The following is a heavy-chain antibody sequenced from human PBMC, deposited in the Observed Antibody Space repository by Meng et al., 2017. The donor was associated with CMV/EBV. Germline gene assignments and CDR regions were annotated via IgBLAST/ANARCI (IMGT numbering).Heavy chain of an antibody. V-gene: IGHV1-46*01. J-gene: IGHJ6*02. CDR1: GYTFTSYY. CDR3: ARGGYYDSSGYYSGMDV. D-gene: IGHD3-22*01. CDR2: INPSGGST. Sequence: ASVKVSCKASGYTFTSYYMHWVRPAPGQGLEWMGIINPSGGSTSYAQKFQGRVTMTRDTSTSTVYMELSSLRSEDTAVYYCARGGYYDSSGYYSGMDVWGQGTTVTVSS.